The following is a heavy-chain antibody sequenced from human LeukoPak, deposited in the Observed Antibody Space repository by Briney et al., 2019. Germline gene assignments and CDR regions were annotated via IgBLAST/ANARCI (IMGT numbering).Heavy chain of an antibody. V-gene: IGHV4-59*08. CDR2: LFHSGTR. Sequence: SETLSLTCTVSGGSITSYYWSWIRQPPGKGLEWIGYLFHSGTRRYNPSLKSRVTISVDTSKNQFSLRLRSVTAADTAVYFCAGDIAAVNIPGSRLDPWGQGTLVTVSS. CDR3: AGDIAAVNIPGSRLDP. CDR1: GGSITSYY. J-gene: IGHJ5*02. D-gene: IGHD6-13*01.